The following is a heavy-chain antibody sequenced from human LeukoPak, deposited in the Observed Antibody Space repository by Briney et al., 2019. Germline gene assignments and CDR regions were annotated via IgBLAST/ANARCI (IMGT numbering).Heavy chain of an antibody. V-gene: IGHV3-23*01. CDR3: AKWTFWTHSYSSSSSYFDY. CDR1: GFTFSSYA. Sequence: GGSLRLSCAASGFTFSSYAMSWVRQAPGKGLEWVSAISGSGGSTYYADSVKGRFTISRDNSKNTLYLQMNSLRAEDTAVYYCAKWTFWTHSYSSSSSYFDYWGQGTLVTVSS. J-gene: IGHJ4*02. D-gene: IGHD6-6*01. CDR2: ISGSGGST.